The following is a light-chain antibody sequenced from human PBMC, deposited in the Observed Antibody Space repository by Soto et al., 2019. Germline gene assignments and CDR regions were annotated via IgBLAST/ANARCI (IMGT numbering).Light chain of an antibody. Sequence: QSVLTQPPSVSGAPGQRVTISCTGSSSNIGAGYDVHCYRQLPGAAPKVLIYGDNNRPSGVPDRFSGAKSGTSASLAITGLQSEDEADYYCQSYDTSLSGLVVFGGGTKLTVL. CDR1: SSNIGAGYD. J-gene: IGLJ2*01. CDR3: QSYDTSLSGLVV. V-gene: IGLV1-40*01. CDR2: GDN.